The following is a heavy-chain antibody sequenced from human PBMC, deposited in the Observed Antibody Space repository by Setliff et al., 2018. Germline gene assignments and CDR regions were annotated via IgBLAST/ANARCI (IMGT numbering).Heavy chain of an antibody. CDR2: INSGGTKI. J-gene: IGHJ4*02. V-gene: IGHV3-48*03. CDR1: GFFFRSYE. CDR3: ARSINGYQQRYDF. D-gene: IGHD3-16*01. Sequence: GGSLGLSCAASGFFFRSYEMNWVRQTPGKGLEWVSYINSGGTKIYYADSVEGRFTISRDNGKNSLFLQMNSVRAEDTAVYYCARSINGYQQRYDFWGQGALVTVSS.